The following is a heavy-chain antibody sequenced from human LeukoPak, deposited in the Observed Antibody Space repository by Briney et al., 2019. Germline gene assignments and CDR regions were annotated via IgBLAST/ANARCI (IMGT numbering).Heavy chain of an antibody. CDR2: IYSGGNT. Sequence: PGGSLRLSCAVSGVTVSTNYISWVRQAPGKGLEWVSLIYSGGNTYYADSVKGRFTISRDNSKNTLYLQMNSRRVEDTAVYYCARASGDYGQLDYWGRGTLVTVSS. V-gene: IGHV3-53*01. CDR1: GVTVSTNY. J-gene: IGHJ4*02. D-gene: IGHD4-17*01. CDR3: ARASGDYGQLDY.